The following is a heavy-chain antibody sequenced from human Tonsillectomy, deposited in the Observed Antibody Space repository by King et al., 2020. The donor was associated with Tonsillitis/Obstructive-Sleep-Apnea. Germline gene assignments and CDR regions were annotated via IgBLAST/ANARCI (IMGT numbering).Heavy chain of an antibody. CDR1: GGTFSSYA. V-gene: IGHV1-69*01. Sequence: QLVQSGAEVKKPGSSVKVSCKASGGTFSSYAISWVRQAPGQGLEWMGGIIPIFGTANYAQKFQGRVTITADESTSTAYMELSSLRSEDTAVCYFARGGSSSWYVYYYGMDVWGHGTTVTVSS. CDR3: ARGGSSSWYVYYYGMDV. CDR2: IIPIFGTA. D-gene: IGHD6-13*01. J-gene: IGHJ6*02.